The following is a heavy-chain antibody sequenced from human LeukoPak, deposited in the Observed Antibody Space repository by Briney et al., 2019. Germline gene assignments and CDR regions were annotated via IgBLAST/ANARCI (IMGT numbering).Heavy chain of an antibody. V-gene: IGHV4-61*01. CDR2: IYYSGNT. J-gene: IGHJ5*02. D-gene: IGHD3-3*01. CDR1: GGSVSSGSYY. CDR3: ARGPYYDFWSGLPNWFDP. Sequence: SETLSLTCTVSGGSVSSGSYYWSWIRQPPGKGLEWIGYIYYSGNTNYNPSLKSRVTISVDTSKNQFSLKLSSVTAADTAVYYCARGPYYDFWSGLPNWFDPWGQGTLVTVSS.